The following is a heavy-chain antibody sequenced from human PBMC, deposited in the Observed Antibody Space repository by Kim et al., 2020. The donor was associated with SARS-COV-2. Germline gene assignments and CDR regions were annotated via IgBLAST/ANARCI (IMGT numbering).Heavy chain of an antibody. CDR3: ARDLRGGGSYYNWFDP. D-gene: IGHD1-26*01. V-gene: IGHV4-59*13. J-gene: IGHJ5*02. CDR1: GGSISSYY. Sequence: SETLSLTCTVSGGSISSYYWSWIRQPPGKGLEWIGYIYYSGSTNYNPSLKSRVTISVDTSKNQFSLKLSSVTAADTAVYYCARDLRGGGSYYNWFDPWGQGTLVTVSS. CDR2: IYYSGST.